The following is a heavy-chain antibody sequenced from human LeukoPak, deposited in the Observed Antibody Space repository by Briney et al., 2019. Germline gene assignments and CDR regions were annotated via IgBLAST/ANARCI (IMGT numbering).Heavy chain of an antibody. J-gene: IGHJ4*02. Sequence: ASVKVSCKASGYTFTSYDINWVRQATGQGLEWMGWMNPNSGNTGYAQKFQGRVTMTRNTSISTAYMELSSLRSEDTAVYYCARVVVGATIPHYWGQGTLVTVSS. D-gene: IGHD1-26*01. CDR3: ARVVVGATIPHY. V-gene: IGHV1-8*01. CDR1: GYTFTSYD. CDR2: MNPNSGNT.